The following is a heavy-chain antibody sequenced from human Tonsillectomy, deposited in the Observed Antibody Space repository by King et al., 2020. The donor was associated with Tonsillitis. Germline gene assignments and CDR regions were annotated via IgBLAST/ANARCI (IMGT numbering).Heavy chain of an antibody. CDR2: IYHSGPT. CDR3: ARKRDYGDYGDF. V-gene: IGHV4-31*03. Sequence: MQLQESGPGLVRPSQTLSLLCSVSGDSLTSGGYFWSWIRQHPDKGLEWIGSIYHSGPTYHTPSLRSRLFMSVDTSKNQFSLRLTSVTAADTAVYYCARKRDYGDYGDFWGQGTLVAVSS. CDR1: GDSLTSGGYF. D-gene: IGHD4-17*01. J-gene: IGHJ4*02.